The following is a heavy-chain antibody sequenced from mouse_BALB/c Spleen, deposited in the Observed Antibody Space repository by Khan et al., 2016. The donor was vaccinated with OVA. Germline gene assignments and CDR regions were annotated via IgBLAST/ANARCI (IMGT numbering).Heavy chain of an antibody. CDR3: ERENYYGRSCYAMDY. V-gene: IGHV1S41*01. Sequence: DLVKPGASVKLSCKASGYTFTSYWINWIKQRPGQDLEWIGRIVPGSSNAYYNDMFKDKATLTVDTSSNTAYIQLSSLSSEDSAVYFCERENYYGRSCYAMDYWGQGTAVTVSA. CDR2: IVPGSSNA. J-gene: IGHJ4*01. D-gene: IGHD1-1*01. CDR1: GYTFTSYW.